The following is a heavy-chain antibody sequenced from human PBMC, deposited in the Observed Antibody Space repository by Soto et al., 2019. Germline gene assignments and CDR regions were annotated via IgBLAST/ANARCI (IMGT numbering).Heavy chain of an antibody. V-gene: IGHV1-18*01. CDR2: ISAYNGNT. Sequence: ASVKVSCKASGYTFTSYGISWVRQAPGQGLEWMGWISAYNGNTNYAQKLQGRVTMTTDTSTSTAYMELRSLRSDDTAVYYCARDLLVVVPAAVYSEYSSRQVTPFDYWGQGTLVTVSS. D-gene: IGHD2-2*01. J-gene: IGHJ4*02. CDR3: ARDLLVVVPAAVYSEYSSRQVTPFDY. CDR1: GYTFTSYG.